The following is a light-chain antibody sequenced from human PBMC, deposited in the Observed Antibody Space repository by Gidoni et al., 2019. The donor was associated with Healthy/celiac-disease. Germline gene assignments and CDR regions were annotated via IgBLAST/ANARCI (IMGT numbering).Light chain of an antibody. CDR3: QQYSSSPPVT. V-gene: IGKV3-20*01. Sequence: IVLTQSPGTLSLSPGERATLSCRASQSVSSSYLAWYQQKPGQAPRLLIYGASSRATGIPDRFSGSGSGTDFTLTISRLESEDFAVYYCQQYSSSPPVTFGGGTKVEIK. J-gene: IGKJ4*01. CDR2: GAS. CDR1: QSVSSSY.